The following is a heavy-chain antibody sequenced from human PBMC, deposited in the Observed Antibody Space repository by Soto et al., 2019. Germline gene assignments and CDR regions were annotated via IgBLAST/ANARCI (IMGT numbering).Heavy chain of an antibody. D-gene: IGHD4-17*01. CDR1: GFTFSSYA. Sequence: QVQLVESGGGVVQPGRSLRLSCAASGFTFSSYAMHWVRQAPGKGLEWVAVISYEGSNKYYADSVKGRFTISRDNSKNTLYLQMNSLRAEDTAVYYCARVPGTTVTTGSFDYWGQGTLVTVSS. CDR3: ARVPGTTVTTGSFDY. CDR2: ISYEGSNK. V-gene: IGHV3-30-3*01. J-gene: IGHJ4*02.